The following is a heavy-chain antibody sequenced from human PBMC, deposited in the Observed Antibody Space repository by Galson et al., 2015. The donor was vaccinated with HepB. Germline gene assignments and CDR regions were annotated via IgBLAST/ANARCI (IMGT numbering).Heavy chain of an antibody. CDR2: SRDKAHSYST. V-gene: IGHV3-72*01. Sequence: SLRLSCAASGFTFSDHYMDWVRQAPGKGLEWVGRSRDKAHSYSTEYAASVKGRFTISRDDSKNSLYLQMNSLKDEDTAMYYCGRRPTGAYWYFDLWGRGTLVTVSS. D-gene: IGHD7-27*01. J-gene: IGHJ2*01. CDR3: GRRPTGAYWYFDL. CDR1: GFTFSDHY.